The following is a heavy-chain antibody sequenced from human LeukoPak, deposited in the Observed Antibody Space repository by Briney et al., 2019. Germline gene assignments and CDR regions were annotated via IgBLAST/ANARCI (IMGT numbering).Heavy chain of an antibody. D-gene: IGHD6-13*01. J-gene: IGHJ4*02. CDR1: GFIFSSYA. Sequence: GGSLRLSCAGSGFIFSSYAVSWVRQAPGRGLEWVSVIGGSGADTFYAESVKGRFIISRDNSKIKVYLQLNSLRAEDTAVYYCAKDSPGDASSWYEDNWGQGTLVTVAS. CDR2: IGGSGADT. V-gene: IGHV3-23*01. CDR3: AKDSPGDASSWYEDN.